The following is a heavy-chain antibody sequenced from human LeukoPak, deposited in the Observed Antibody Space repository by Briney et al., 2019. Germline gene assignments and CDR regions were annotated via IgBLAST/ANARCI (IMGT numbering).Heavy chain of an antibody. CDR2: INPNSGGT. CDR3: ARAPSDFYSGSLDY. V-gene: IGHV1-2*02. D-gene: IGHD1-26*01. CDR1: GYTFTGYY. J-gene: IGHJ4*02. Sequence: ASVKVSCKASGYTFTGYYMHWVRQAPGQGLEWMGWINPNSGGTNYAQKFQGRVTMTRDTSISTAYMELSRLRSDDTAVYYCARAPSDFYSGSLDYWGQGTLVTVSS.